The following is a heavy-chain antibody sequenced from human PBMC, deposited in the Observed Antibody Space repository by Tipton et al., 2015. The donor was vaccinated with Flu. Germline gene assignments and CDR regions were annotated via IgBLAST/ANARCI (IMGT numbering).Heavy chain of an antibody. J-gene: IGHJ4*02. Sequence: LRLSCTVSGGSISGYYWTWIRQPPGKGLEWIGYIYYSGSTNYNPSLKSRVTISVDTSKNQFSLKLSSVAAADTAVYYCARGDCSSTSCLDYWGQGTLVTVSS. CDR3: ARGDCSSTSCLDY. V-gene: IGHV4-59*01. D-gene: IGHD2-2*01. CDR1: GGSISGYY. CDR2: IYYSGST.